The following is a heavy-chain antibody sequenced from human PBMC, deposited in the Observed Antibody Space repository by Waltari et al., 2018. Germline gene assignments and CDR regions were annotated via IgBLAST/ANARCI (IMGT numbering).Heavy chain of an antibody. Sequence: EVQLVESGGGLVQPGGSLRLSCVISGFTFSDHYMDWVRQTPGMGLEWVGRSTNKATRYTTIYAASVKGRFSVSRDDSKNSLYLQMDSPKTEDTAVYYCVRGKKGFDYWGQGALVIVSS. CDR1: GFTFSDHY. V-gene: IGHV3-72*01. J-gene: IGHJ4*02. CDR3: VRGKKGFDY. CDR2: STNKATRYTT.